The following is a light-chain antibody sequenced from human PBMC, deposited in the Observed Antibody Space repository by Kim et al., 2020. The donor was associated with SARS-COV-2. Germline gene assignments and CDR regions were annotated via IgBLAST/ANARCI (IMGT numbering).Light chain of an antibody. Sequence: PGERATLSCRASQTVNNYLAWYQQKPGQAPRLLIYGASNRATGIPDRFSGSGSGTDFTLTISRLEPEDFAVFYCQQYAGSPLSATFGGGTKVDIK. CDR3: QQYAGSPLSAT. J-gene: IGKJ4*01. CDR1: QTVNNY. CDR2: GAS. V-gene: IGKV3-20*01.